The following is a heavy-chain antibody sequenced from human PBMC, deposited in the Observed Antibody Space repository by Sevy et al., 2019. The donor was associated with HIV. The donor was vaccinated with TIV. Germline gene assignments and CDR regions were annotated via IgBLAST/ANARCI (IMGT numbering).Heavy chain of an antibody. J-gene: IGHJ6*02. CDR2: ISAYNGNT. Sequence: DSVKVSCKASGYTFTSYGISWVRQAPGQGLEWMGWISAYNGNTNYAQKLQGRVTMTTDTSTSTAYMELRSLRSDDTAVYYCARMYYDYVWGSYRISYYYGMDVWGQGTTVTVSS. V-gene: IGHV1-18*01. CDR3: ARMYYDYVWGSYRISYYYGMDV. D-gene: IGHD3-16*02. CDR1: GYTFTSYG.